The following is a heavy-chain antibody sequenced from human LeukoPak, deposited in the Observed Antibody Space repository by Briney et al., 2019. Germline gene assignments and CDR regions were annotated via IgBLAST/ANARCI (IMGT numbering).Heavy chain of an antibody. V-gene: IGHV3-33*06. CDR1: GFTFSSYG. Sequence: GRCLRLARAAAGFTFSSYGMQWVRHPAGELRGWEAVTRDDGSKKYYGGSVKCRFTISGDNTKNTLNLQMNSPRAEDTAVYYCAKDGTKYDFWSGYSPYDFDYRGQGNLVTVSS. CDR2: TRDDGSKK. CDR3: AKDGTKYDFWSGYSPYDFDY. J-gene: IGHJ4*02. D-gene: IGHD3-3*01.